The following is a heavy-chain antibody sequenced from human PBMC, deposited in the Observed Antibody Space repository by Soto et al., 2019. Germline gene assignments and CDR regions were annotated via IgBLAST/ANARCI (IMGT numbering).Heavy chain of an antibody. Sequence: ASVKVSCKASGYAFTSYDITWVRQAPGQGLEWMGCISAYNGNTNYAQKLQGRVTMTTDTSTSTAYMELRSLRSDDTAVYYCARYCSTTSCYGYGFDGYWGQGTLVTVSS. J-gene: IGHJ4*02. CDR1: GYAFTSYD. CDR2: ISAYNGNT. D-gene: IGHD2-2*01. V-gene: IGHV1-18*01. CDR3: ARYCSTTSCYGYGFDGY.